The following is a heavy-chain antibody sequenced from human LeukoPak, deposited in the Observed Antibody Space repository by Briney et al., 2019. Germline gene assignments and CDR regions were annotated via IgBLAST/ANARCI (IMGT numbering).Heavy chain of an antibody. CDR3: ARDAGVTTVYGWFDP. Sequence: SETLSLTCTVSGGSISSGSYYWSWIRQPAGKGLEWIGRIYTSGSTNYNPSLMSRVTISVDTSKNQFSLKLSSVTAADTAVYYCARDAGVTTVYGWFDPWGQGTLVTVSS. J-gene: IGHJ5*02. CDR1: GGSISSGSYY. CDR2: IYTSGST. V-gene: IGHV4-61*02. D-gene: IGHD4-11*01.